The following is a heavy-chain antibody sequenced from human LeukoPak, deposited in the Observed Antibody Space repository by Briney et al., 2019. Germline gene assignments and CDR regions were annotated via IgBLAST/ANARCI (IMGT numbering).Heavy chain of an antibody. J-gene: IGHJ5*02. V-gene: IGHV4-38-2*02. Sequence: PSETLSLTCTVSGYSISSGYYWGWIRQPPGKGLEWIGSIYHSGSTYYNPSLKSRVTISVDTSKNQFSLKLSSVTAADTAVYYCARRSTVVGMGRFDPWGQGTLVTVSS. CDR3: ARRSTVVGMGRFDP. CDR1: GYSISSGYY. CDR2: IYHSGST. D-gene: IGHD2-21*01.